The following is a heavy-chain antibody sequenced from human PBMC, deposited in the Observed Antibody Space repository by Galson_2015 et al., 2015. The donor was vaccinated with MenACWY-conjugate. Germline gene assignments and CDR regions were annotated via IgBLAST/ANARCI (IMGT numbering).Heavy chain of an antibody. CDR1: GASVNSHA. Sequence: SVKVSCRASGASVNSHAVSWVRQAPGQGLEWMGRTIPMYGTANYAQRFQGRVTIIADGSTNTAYMELSSLRPEDTAVYYCASFSKFSVDTTVGYYFEYWGQGTLVTVAS. J-gene: IGHJ4*02. D-gene: IGHD1-1*01. CDR2: TIPMYGTA. V-gene: IGHV1-69*13. CDR3: ASFSKFSVDTTVGYYFEY.